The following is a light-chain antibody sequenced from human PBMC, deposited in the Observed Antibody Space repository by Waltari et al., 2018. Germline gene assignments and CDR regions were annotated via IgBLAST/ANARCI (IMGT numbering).Light chain of an antibody. CDR2: DVS. CDR1: SSDVGGYNY. J-gene: IGLJ1*01. CDR3: SSYTSSSTLEV. V-gene: IGLV2-14*01. Sequence: QSALTQPASVSGSPGQSITISCTGTSSDVGGYNYVSWYQQHPGKAPKLMIYDVSNRPAGVAKRFSGSTSGTTASLTISGLQAEDEADYYCSSYTSSSTLEVFGTGTKVTVL.